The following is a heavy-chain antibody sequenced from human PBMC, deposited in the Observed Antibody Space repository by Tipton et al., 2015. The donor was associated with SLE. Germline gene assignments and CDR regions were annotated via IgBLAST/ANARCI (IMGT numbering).Heavy chain of an antibody. CDR1: GFTFSSYG. CDR2: IRYDGSNK. Sequence: SLRLSCAASGFTFSSYGMHWVRQAPGKGLEWVAFIRYDGSNKYYADSVKGRFTISRDNSKNTLYLQMNSLRAEDTAVYYCAKGITLGVRAALDIWGQGTMVTVPS. D-gene: IGHD1-14*01. V-gene: IGHV3-30*02. CDR3: AKGITLGVRAALDI. J-gene: IGHJ3*02.